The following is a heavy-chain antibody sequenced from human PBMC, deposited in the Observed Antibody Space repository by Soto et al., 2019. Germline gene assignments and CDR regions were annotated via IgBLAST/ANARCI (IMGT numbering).Heavy chain of an antibody. J-gene: IGHJ4*02. CDR1: GFTFSSYA. D-gene: IGHD3-16*01. V-gene: IGHV3-30-3*01. Sequence: QVQLVESGGGVVQPGRSLRLSCAASGFTFSSYAMHWVRQAPGKGLEWVAVISYDGSNKYYADSVKGRFTISRDNSKNTLYLQMNILRAEDTAVYYCAMGGGATDPYWGQGTLVTVSS. CDR2: ISYDGSNK. CDR3: AMGGGATDPY.